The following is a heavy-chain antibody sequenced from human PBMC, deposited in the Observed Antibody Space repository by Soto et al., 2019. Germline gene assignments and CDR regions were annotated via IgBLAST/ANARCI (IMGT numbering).Heavy chain of an antibody. V-gene: IGHV1-2*02. J-gene: IGHJ6*02. D-gene: IGHD3-3*01. CDR3: ARVVSLRLRFLEWLPAFGMDV. CDR1: GYTFTGDY. Sequence: GASVKVSCKASGYTFTGDYMHWVRQAPGQGREGFVCINPNSGGTTYAQKLQGRVTMTRDTSISTAYMELSRLRSDDTAVYYCARVVSLRLRFLEWLPAFGMDVWGQGTTVTVS. CDR2: INPNSGGT.